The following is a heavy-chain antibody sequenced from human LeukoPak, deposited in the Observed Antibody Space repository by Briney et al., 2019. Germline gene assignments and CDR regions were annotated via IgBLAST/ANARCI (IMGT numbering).Heavy chain of an antibody. J-gene: IGHJ4*02. CDR3: ARRRRIAVAGLGGYFDY. Sequence: TSETLSLTCTVSGGSISSSSYYWGWIRQPPGKGLEWIGSIYYSGSTYHNPSLKSRVTISVDTSKNQFSLKLSSVTAADTAVYYCARRRRIAVAGLGGYFDYWGQGTLVTVSS. CDR1: GGSISSSSYY. D-gene: IGHD6-19*01. V-gene: IGHV4-39*01. CDR2: IYYSGST.